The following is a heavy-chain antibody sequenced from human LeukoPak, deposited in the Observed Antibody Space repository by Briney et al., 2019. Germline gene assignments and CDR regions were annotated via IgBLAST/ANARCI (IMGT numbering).Heavy chain of an antibody. CDR1: GGSIGNIDW. V-gene: IGHV4-4*02. Sequence: SETLSLTCAVSGGSIGNIDWWTWVRQPPGKGLEWIGRIYTSGSTNYNPSLKSRVTISVDTSKNQFSLKLSSVTATDTAVYYCARAQQLRFLELNYYMDVWGKGTTVTVSS. J-gene: IGHJ6*03. CDR2: IYTSGST. CDR3: ARAQQLRFLELNYYMDV. D-gene: IGHD3-3*01.